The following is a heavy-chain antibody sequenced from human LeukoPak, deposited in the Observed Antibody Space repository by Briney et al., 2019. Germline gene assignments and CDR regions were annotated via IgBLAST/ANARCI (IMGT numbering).Heavy chain of an antibody. CDR1: GYTSTGYY. V-gene: IGHV1-2*02. J-gene: IGHJ4*02. CDR3: ARSELAGPSGDFDY. D-gene: IGHD1-1*01. CDR2: INPNSGGT. Sequence: GASVKVSCKASGYTSTGYYMHWVRQAPGQGLEWMGWINPNSGGTNYAQKFQGRVTMTRDTSISTAYMELSRLRSDDTAVYYCARSELAGPSGDFDYWGQGTLVTVSS.